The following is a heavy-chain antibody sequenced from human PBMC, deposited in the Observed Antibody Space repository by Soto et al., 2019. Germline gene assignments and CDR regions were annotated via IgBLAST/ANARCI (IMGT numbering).Heavy chain of an antibody. D-gene: IGHD6-13*01. CDR3: ARVSGIAAADYYGMDV. CDR2: INSDGSST. Sequence: GSLRLSCAASGFAFSSYWMHWVRQAPGKGLVWVSRINSDGSSTSYADSVKGRFTISRDNAKNTLYLQMNSLRAEDTAVYYCARVSGIAAADYYGMDVWGQGTTVTVSS. J-gene: IGHJ6*02. V-gene: IGHV3-74*01. CDR1: GFAFSSYW.